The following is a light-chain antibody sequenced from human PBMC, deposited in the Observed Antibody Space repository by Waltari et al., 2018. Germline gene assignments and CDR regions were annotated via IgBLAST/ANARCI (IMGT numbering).Light chain of an antibody. Sequence: QSALTQPASVSGSPGQSITISCTGTSRDVGAYNYPSWYQQPPGKAPKVVIFDVSSRPSVVSNRFSGSNSGNTAALTISGLQAEDEADYYCTSYTSSHSLVFGTGTRVTV. J-gene: IGLJ1*01. CDR2: DVS. CDR3: TSYTSSHSLV. V-gene: IGLV2-14*03. CDR1: SRDVGAYNY.